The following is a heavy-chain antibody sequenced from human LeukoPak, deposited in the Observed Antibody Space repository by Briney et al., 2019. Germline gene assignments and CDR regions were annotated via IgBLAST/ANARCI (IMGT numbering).Heavy chain of an antibody. D-gene: IGHD3-16*02. V-gene: IGHV1-18*01. CDR2: ISAYNGNT. Sequence: EASVKVSCKASGYTFTSYGISWVRQAPGQGLEWMGWISAYNGNTNYAQKLQGRVTMTTDTSTSTAYMELRSLRSDDTAVYYCARGMITFGGVIGLFDYWGQGTLVTVSS. CDR3: ARGMITFGGVIGLFDY. CDR1: GYTFTSYG. J-gene: IGHJ4*02.